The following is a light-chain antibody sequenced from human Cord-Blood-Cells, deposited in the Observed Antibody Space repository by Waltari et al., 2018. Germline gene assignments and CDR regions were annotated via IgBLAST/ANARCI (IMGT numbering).Light chain of an antibody. J-gene: IGLJ1*01. CDR1: SRDVGGYNY. CDR3: SSYTSSSTLVV. V-gene: IGLV2-14*01. CDR2: EVS. Sequence: QSALTQPASVSGSPGQSITISCPGTSRDVGGYNYVSWSQQHPGKAPKLMIYEVSNRPSGVSNRFSGSKSGNTASLTISGLQAEDEADYYCSSYTSSSTLVVFGTGTKVTVL.